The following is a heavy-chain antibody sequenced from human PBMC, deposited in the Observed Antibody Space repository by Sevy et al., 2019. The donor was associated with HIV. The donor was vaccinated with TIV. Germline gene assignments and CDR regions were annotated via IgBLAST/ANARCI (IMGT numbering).Heavy chain of an antibody. CDR1: GFTFSSYA. J-gene: IGHJ4*01. Sequence: GGCLRLSCAASGFTFSSYAMSWVRQAPGKGLEWVSTISGSGGSTYYADSVKGRFTISRDNSKNTLYLQMNSLRAEDTAVYYCAKGGRSSTSCLDYWGHGTLVTVSS. CDR2: ISGSGGST. V-gene: IGHV3-23*01. CDR3: AKGGRSSTSCLDY. D-gene: IGHD2-2*01.